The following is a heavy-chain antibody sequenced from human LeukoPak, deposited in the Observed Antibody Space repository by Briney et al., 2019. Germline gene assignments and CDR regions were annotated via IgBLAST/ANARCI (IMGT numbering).Heavy chain of an antibody. V-gene: IGHV4-34*01. CDR1: GGSFSGYY. Sequence: PSETLSLTCAVSGGSFSGYYLSWIRQPPGKGLEWIGEINNSGSTNYYPSLKRRVTISVNTSKNQFSLKLISVPAADTAVYYCARRGYSYGPWRGCIDYWGQGTLVTVSS. J-gene: IGHJ4*02. CDR3: ARRGYSYGPWRGCIDY. CDR2: INNSGST. D-gene: IGHD5-18*01.